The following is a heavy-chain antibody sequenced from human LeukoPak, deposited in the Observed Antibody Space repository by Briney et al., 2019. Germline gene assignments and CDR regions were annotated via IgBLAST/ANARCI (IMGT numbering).Heavy chain of an antibody. V-gene: IGHV1-2*02. CDR3: ARLYDSSGYSPWRYYYYYMDV. Sequence: ASVKVSCKASGYTFTGYYMHWVRQAPGQGLEWMGWINPNSGGTNYAQKFQGRVTMTRDTSISTAYMELSRLRSEDTAVYYCARLYDSSGYSPWRYYYYYMDVWGKGTTVTISS. CDR2: INPNSGGT. J-gene: IGHJ6*03. CDR1: GYTFTGYY. D-gene: IGHD3-22*01.